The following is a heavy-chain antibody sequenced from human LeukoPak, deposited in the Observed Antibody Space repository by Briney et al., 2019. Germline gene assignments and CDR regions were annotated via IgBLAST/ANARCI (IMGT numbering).Heavy chain of an antibody. V-gene: IGHV4-34*01. CDR2: INHSGST. CDR1: GGSISGYY. CDR3: ARVSSSSVDH. J-gene: IGHJ5*02. D-gene: IGHD6-6*01. Sequence: SETLSLTCTVSGGSISGYYWSWIRQPPGKGLEWIGEINHSGSTNYNPSLTSRVTISVDTSKNQFSLQLSSVTAADTAVYYCARVSSSSVDHWGQGTLVTVSS.